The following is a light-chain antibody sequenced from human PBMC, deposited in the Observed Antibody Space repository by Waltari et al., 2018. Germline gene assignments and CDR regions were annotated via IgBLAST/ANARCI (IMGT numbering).Light chain of an antibody. CDR2: GNN. J-gene: IGLJ2*01. CDR3: QSYDKSLSGVV. V-gene: IGLV1-40*01. Sequence: QSVLTQPPSVSGAPGQRVTLSCPGSSPNIGPGYDVHWYQQLPGPAPKLRIYGNNNRPSGVPDRFSGSKSGTSASLAITGLQAEDEADYYCQSYDKSLSGVVFGGGTKLTVV. CDR1: SPNIGPGYD.